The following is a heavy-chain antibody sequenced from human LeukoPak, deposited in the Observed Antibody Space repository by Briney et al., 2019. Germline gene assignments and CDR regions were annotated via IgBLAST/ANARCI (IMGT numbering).Heavy chain of an antibody. V-gene: IGHV3-74*03. Sequence: GGSLRLSCEASGFTFSSYWMHWVRQVPGEGLVWVSRINSDGSSTTYADSVKGRFTISRDNAKNTLNLQMNSLRVEDTAAYYCAREGRVTGYDFDYWGQGTLVTVSS. D-gene: IGHD5-12*01. CDR2: INSDGSST. CDR1: GFTFSSYW. CDR3: AREGRVTGYDFDY. J-gene: IGHJ4*02.